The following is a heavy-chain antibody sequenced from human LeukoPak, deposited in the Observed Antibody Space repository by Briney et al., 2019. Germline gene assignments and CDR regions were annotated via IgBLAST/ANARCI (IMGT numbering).Heavy chain of an antibody. CDR1: GFTFSSYA. J-gene: IGHJ4*02. Sequence: GGSLRLSCAASGFTFSSYAMHWVRQAPGKGLEWVAVISYDGSNKYYADSVKGRFTISGDNSKNTLYLQMHSLRAEDTAVYYCAMGYNYGYPDYWGQGTLVTVSS. CDR3: AMGYNYGYPDY. V-gene: IGHV3-30*14. CDR2: ISYDGSNK. D-gene: IGHD5-18*01.